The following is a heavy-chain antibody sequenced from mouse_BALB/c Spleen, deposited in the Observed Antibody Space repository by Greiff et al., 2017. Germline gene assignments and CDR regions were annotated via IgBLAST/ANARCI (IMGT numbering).Heavy chain of an antibody. D-gene: IGHD1-1*01. CDR3: ARDYYGSSYWYFDV. V-gene: IGHV2-9*02. J-gene: IGHJ1*01. CDR2: MWAGGST. Sequence: VNVVESGPGLVAPSQSLSITCTVSGFSLTSYGVHWVRQPPGKGLEWLGVMWAGGSTNYNSALMSRLSISKDNSKSQVFLKMNSLQTDDTAMYYCARDYYGSSYWYFDVWGAGTTVTVSS. CDR1: GFSLTSYG.